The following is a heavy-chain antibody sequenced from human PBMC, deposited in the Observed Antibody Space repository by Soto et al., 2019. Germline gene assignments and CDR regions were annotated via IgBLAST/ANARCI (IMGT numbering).Heavy chain of an antibody. CDR2: ISYDGSQK. V-gene: IGHV3-30*03. CDR3: ATDGPLNCSGGSCYSGYYYYYYMDV. D-gene: IGHD2-15*01. J-gene: IGHJ6*03. CDR1: GFTFSSYG. Sequence: GGSLRLSCAASGFTFSSYGMHWVRQAPGKGLEWVAVISYDGSQKYYADSVKGRFTISRDNSKDTLYLQMGSPRAGDTAVYYCATDGPLNCSGGSCYSGYYYYYYMDVWGKGTTVTVSS.